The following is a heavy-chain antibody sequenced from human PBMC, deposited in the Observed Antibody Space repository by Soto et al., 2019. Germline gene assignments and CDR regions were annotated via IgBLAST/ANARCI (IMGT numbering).Heavy chain of an antibody. CDR2: ILARDYST. CDR1: GFTLSNYA. CDR3: AKEMHPNGYYYTSGPVACIDN. Sequence: GGSLRLSCAASGFTLSNYAMGCVRQAAGKGLEWVSGILARDYSTSYADAVKGRFIIFKHTSKDTLLLYMTSLSTADTAVYFCAKEMHPNGYYYTSGPVACIDNWGLRTLVTVSS. D-gene: IGHD3-22*01. J-gene: IGHJ4*02. V-gene: IGHV3-23*01.